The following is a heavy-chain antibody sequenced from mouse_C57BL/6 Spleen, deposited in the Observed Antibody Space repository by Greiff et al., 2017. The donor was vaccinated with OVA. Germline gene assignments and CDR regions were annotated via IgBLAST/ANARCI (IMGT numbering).Heavy chain of an antibody. CDR1: GYTFTSYW. Sequence: QVQLQQSGAELVKPGASVKMSCKASGYTFTSYWITWVKQRPGQGLEWIGDIYPGSGSTNYNEKFKGKATLTVDTSSSTAYMQLSSLTSEDSAVYYCARERISDGYFDYWGQGTTLTVSS. J-gene: IGHJ2*01. CDR3: ARERISDGYFDY. V-gene: IGHV1-55*01. CDR2: IYPGSGST. D-gene: IGHD2-3*01.